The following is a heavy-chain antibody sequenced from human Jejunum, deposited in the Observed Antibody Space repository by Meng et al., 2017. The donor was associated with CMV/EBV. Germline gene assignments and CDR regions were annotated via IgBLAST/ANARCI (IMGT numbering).Heavy chain of an antibody. D-gene: IGHD2-2*01. CDR1: FSSCS. CDR3: ARDPDYSTNWYGGGDF. Sequence: FSSCSKKWSRQAPGKGLEWVSSISSTVGLTYYADSMKGRFTISRDNGRNSLYLQMDSLRAEDTAVYYCARDPDYSTNWYGGGDFWGQGALVTVSS. J-gene: IGHJ4*02. CDR2: ISSTVGLT. V-gene: IGHV3-21*06.